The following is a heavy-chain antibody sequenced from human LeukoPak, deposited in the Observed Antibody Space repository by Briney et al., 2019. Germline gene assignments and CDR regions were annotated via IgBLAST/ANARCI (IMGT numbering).Heavy chain of an antibody. CDR1: GGSFSGYY. CDR2: INHSGST. V-gene: IGHV4-34*01. Sequence: SETLSLTCAVYGGSFSGYYWSWIRQPPGKGLEWIGEINHSGSTNYNPSLKSRVTISVDTSKNQFSLKLSSVTAADTAVYYCARGVRDIVVVPAAWARWFDPWGQGTLVTVSS. CDR3: ARGVRDIVVVPAAWARWFDP. J-gene: IGHJ5*02. D-gene: IGHD2-2*01.